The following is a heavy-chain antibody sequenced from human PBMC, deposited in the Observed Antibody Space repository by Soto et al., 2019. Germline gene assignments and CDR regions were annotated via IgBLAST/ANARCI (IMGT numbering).Heavy chain of an antibody. J-gene: IGHJ4*02. CDR3: ARYECFGGGRSRYYFDF. CDR2: ISNDGRGK. CDR1: GFTFTTYA. V-gene: IGHV3-30*04. D-gene: IGHD2-15*01. Sequence: QVQLVESGGGVVQPGRSLRLSCAASGFTFTTYAIHWVRQAPGKGLEWVAVISNDGRGKYYADSVKGRFTISRDNSKNTLDLQNTSLRSDGTAVYYLARYECFGGGRSRYYFDFRGQGTLVTVAS.